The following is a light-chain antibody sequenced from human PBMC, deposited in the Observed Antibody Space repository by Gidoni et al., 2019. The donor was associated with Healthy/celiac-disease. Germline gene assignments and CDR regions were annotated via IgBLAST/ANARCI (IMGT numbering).Light chain of an antibody. CDR1: SSNIGAGYD. V-gene: IGLV1-40*01. CDR2: CNS. CDR3: QSYDSSLSGSV. J-gene: IGLJ3*02. Sequence: QSVLTQPPSVSGAPGQRVTISCPVSSSNIGAGYDVHWYQQLPGTAPKLLIYCNSNRPSGVPDRFSGSKSGTSASLAITGLQAEDEADYYCQSYDSSLSGSVFGGGTKLTVL.